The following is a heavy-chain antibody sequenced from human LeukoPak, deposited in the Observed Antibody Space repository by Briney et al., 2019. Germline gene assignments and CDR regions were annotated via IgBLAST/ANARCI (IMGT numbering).Heavy chain of an antibody. CDR2: IYYSGST. D-gene: IGHD3-10*01. CDR3: AREGVGDYYYYYMDV. CDR1: GGSISSSSYY. J-gene: IGHJ6*03. V-gene: IGHV4-39*07. Sequence: SETLSLTCTVSGGSISSSSYYWGWIRQPPGKGLEWIGSIYYSGSTYYNPSLKSRVTISVDTSKNQFSLKLSSVTAADTAVYYCAREGVGDYYYYYMDVWGKGTTVTVSS.